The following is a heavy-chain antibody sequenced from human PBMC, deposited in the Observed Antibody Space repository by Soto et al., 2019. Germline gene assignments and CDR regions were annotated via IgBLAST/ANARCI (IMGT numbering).Heavy chain of an antibody. D-gene: IGHD3-22*01. CDR1: GGSFSGYY. CDR2: INHSGST. Sequence: QVQLQQWGAGLLKPSETLSLTCAVYGGSFSGYYWSWIRQPPGKGLEWIGEINHSGSTNYNPSLKSRVTISVDTSKNQFSLKLSSVTAADTAVYYCARMKPITMIVVVKYYYYGMDVWGQGTTVTVSS. CDR3: ARMKPITMIVVVKYYYYGMDV. J-gene: IGHJ6*02. V-gene: IGHV4-34*01.